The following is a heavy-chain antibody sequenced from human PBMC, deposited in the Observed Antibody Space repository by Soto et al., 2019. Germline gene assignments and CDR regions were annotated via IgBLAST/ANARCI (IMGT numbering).Heavy chain of an antibody. CDR2: VDPEDGET. CDR1: GYTVSELS. D-gene: IGHD3-16*01. Sequence: SVKVSCKVSGYTVSELSIHWVRQAPGKGLEWLGGVDPEDGETVYAQKFQGRVTMTEDTSTDTAYMELSGLRPEDSAVYYCAKDGGSATLGRVHGSDYHYTLAGWGQGTTVTVSS. V-gene: IGHV1-24*01. CDR3: AKDGGSATLGRVHGSDYHYTLAG. J-gene: IGHJ6*02.